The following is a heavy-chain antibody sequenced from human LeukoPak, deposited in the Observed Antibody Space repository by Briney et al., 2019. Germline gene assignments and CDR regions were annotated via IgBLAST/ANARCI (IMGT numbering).Heavy chain of an antibody. J-gene: IGHJ6*02. CDR1: GYTFTSYG. D-gene: IGHD3-9*01. CDR2: ISAYNGNT. CDR3: ARDLMYVYYDILTGYYLAQDYYYYGMDV. Sequence: ASVKVSCKASGYTFTSYGISWVRQAPGQGLEWMGWISAYNGNTNHAQKLQGRVTMTTDTSTSTAYMELRSLRSDDTAVYYCARDLMYVYYDILTGYYLAQDYYYYGMDVWGQGTTVTVSS. V-gene: IGHV1-18*01.